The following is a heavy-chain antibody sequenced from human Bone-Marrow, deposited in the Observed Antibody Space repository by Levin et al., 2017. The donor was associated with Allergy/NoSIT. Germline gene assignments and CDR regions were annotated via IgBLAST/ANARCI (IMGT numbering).Heavy chain of an antibody. J-gene: IGHJ3*02. D-gene: IGHD2-21*02. CDR1: GFSLSTSGVR. CDR2: IDWDDDK. CDR3: VRTHTVVVTAWDVFDM. Sequence: SGPTLVKPTQTLTLTCSVSGFSLSTSGVRVSWIRQPPGKALEWLARIDWDDDKFYTTSLQTRLTISKNTSKNQVVLTLTNVDPVDTATYYGVRTHTVVVTAWDVFDMWGPGTTVTVSS. V-gene: IGHV2-70*04.